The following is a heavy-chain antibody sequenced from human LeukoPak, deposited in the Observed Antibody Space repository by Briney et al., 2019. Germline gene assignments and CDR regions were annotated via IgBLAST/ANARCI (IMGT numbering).Heavy chain of an antibody. Sequence: GGSLRLSCAASGFTFSDYYMSWIRHAPGKGLEGISYISSSSSYTNYADSVKGRFTISRDNAKNSLYLQMNSLRAEDTAVYYCARIINSGSYYNPQFAYWGQGTLVTVSS. D-gene: IGHD3-10*01. CDR2: ISSSSSYT. J-gene: IGHJ4*02. CDR3: ARIINSGSYYNPQFAY. V-gene: IGHV3-11*03. CDR1: GFTFSDYY.